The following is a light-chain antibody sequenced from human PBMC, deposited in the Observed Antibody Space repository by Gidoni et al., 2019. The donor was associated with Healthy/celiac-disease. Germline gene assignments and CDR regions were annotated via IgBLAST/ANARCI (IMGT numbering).Light chain of an antibody. V-gene: IGKV3-20*01. J-gene: IGKJ1*01. CDR2: GAS. Sequence: EIVLTQSPGTLSLSPVERATLSCRASQSVSSSYLAWYQQKPGQAPRLLIYGASSRATGIPDRFSGSGSGTDFTLTISRLEPEDFAVYYCQQYGSSTWTFGQGTKVEIK. CDR3: QQYGSSTWT. CDR1: QSVSSSY.